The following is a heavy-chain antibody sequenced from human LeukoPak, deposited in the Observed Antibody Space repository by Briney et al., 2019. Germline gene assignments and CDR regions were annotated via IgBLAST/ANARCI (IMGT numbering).Heavy chain of an antibody. CDR2: ISFDGGTK. V-gene: IGHV3-30-3*01. J-gene: IGHJ5*02. Sequence: GGSLRLSCATSGFTFSNFAMHWVRQAPGKGLDWVAVISFDGGTKYYADSVKGRFTISRDNSKNTLYLQMNSLRAEDTAVYFCARDPRNKGLDPWGQGTLVTVSS. CDR3: ARDPRNKGLDP. CDR1: GFTFSNFA. D-gene: IGHD2/OR15-2a*01.